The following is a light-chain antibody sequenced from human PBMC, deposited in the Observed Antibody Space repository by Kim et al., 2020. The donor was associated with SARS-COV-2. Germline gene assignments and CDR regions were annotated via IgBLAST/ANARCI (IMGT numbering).Light chain of an antibody. J-gene: IGKJ2*01. CDR2: GAS. V-gene: IGKV3D-15*01. CDR3: QQYLSWPPLNT. Sequence: SPGETVTLSCRTSQYIGNNLAWYPHKPGRAPTLLIYGASTRATDAPVTFSGSGSGTEFTLTISSLQSEDLAVYYCQQYLSWPPLNTFGQGTKLEI. CDR1: QYIGNN.